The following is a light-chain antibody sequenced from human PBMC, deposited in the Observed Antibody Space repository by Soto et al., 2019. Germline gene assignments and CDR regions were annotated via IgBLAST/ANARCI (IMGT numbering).Light chain of an antibody. Sequence: EIVLTQSPGTLSFSPGERATLSCRASQSVNNNFLAWYQQKPGQAPRLLIYGASSRATGIPDKFSGSGSGTDFTLTISSLEPEDFAVYYCQQYGRTPRTFGQGTKVEIK. V-gene: IGKV3-20*01. J-gene: IGKJ1*01. CDR2: GAS. CDR3: QQYGRTPRT. CDR1: QSVNNNF.